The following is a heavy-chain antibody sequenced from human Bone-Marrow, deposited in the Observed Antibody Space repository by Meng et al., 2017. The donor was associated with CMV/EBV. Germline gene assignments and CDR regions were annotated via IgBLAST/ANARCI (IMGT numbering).Heavy chain of an antibody. Sequence: SETLSLTCTVSGGSISSSSYYWGWIRQPPGKGLEWIGEINHSGSTNYNPSLKSRVTISVDTSKNQFSLKLSSVTAADTAVYYCARGWKPTHWGQGTLVTVSS. J-gene: IGHJ4*02. D-gene: IGHD1-1*01. CDR3: ARGWKPTH. V-gene: IGHV4-39*07. CDR2: INHSGST. CDR1: GGSISSSSYY.